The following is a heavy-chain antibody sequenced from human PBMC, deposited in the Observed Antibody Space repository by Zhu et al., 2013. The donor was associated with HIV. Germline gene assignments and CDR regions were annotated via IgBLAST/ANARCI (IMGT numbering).Heavy chain of an antibody. CDR1: GYTFTYRY. D-gene: IGHD2-2*01. CDR3: ARANIVVVPAAIGYYGMDV. V-gene: IGHV1-46*03. CDR2: INPSGGST. Sequence: QMQLVQSGAEVKKTGSSVKVSCKASGYTFTYRYLHWVRQAPGQGLEWMGIINPSGGSTSYAQKFQGRVTMTRDTSTSTVYMELSSLRSEDTAVYYCARANIVVVPAAIGYYGMDVWGQGTTVTVSS. J-gene: IGHJ6*02.